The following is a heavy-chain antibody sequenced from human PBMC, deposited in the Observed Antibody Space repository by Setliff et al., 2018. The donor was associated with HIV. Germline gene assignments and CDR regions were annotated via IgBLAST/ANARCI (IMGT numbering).Heavy chain of an antibody. D-gene: IGHD2-8*02. V-gene: IGHV1-3*03. J-gene: IGHJ4*02. CDR1: GYTFTDHA. CDR2: INTGSGNT. Sequence: ASVKVSCKASGYTFTDHASHWVRQAPGQRPEWMAWINTGSGNTKYLQDSQGRVTITRDTSASTAYMELGSLTSADMAMYYCAREYCTGANCYDSWGQGTLVTVSS. CDR3: AREYCTGANCYDS.